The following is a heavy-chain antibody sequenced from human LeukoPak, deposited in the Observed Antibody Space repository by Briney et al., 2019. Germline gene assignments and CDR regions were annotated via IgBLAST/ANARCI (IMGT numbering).Heavy chain of an antibody. CDR3: AKDLRTYSGSYDAFDI. Sequence: GGSLRLSCAASGFTFSSYAMSWVRQAPGKGLEWVSAISGSGGSTYYADSVKGRFTISRDNSKNTLYLQMNSLRAEDTAVYYCAKDLRTYSGSYDAFDIWGQGTMVTVSS. CDR2: ISGSGGST. CDR1: GFTFSSYA. V-gene: IGHV3-23*01. D-gene: IGHD1-26*01. J-gene: IGHJ3*02.